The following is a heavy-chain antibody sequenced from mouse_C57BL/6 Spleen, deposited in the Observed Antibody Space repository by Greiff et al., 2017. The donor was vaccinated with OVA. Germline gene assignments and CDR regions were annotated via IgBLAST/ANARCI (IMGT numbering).Heavy chain of an antibody. CDR1: GYTFTSYW. CDR3: ARSLRYYGSSFAMDY. D-gene: IGHD1-1*01. Sequence: QQSCKASGYTFTSYWMHWVKQRPGQGLEWIGEIDPSDSYTNYNQKFKGKSTLTVDKSSSTAYMQLSSLTSEDSAVYYCARSLRYYGSSFAMDYWGQGTSVTVSS. V-gene: IGHV1-69*01. J-gene: IGHJ4*01. CDR2: IDPSDSYT.